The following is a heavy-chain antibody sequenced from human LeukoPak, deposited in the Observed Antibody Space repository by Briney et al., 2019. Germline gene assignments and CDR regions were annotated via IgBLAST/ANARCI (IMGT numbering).Heavy chain of an antibody. J-gene: IGHJ4*02. CDR1: GFTFSSYG. CDR3: AKRVSYSSGSHFDY. V-gene: IGHV3-23*01. Sequence: GGSLRLSCAASGFTFSSYGMSWVRQAPGKGLEWVSIVSDSGGSTYYADSVEGRFTISRDNSKNTLYLQMNSLRAEDSAIYYCAKRVSYSSGSHFDYWGQGTLVTVSS. CDR2: VSDSGGST. D-gene: IGHD3-10*01.